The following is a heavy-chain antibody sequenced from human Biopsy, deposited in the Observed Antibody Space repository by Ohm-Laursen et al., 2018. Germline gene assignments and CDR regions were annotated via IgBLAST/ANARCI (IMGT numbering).Heavy chain of an antibody. D-gene: IGHD3-16*01. J-gene: IGHJ5*02. CDR1: GASINTGGYY. CDR3: GRESRPLNAVGGFDP. Sequence: SQTLSLTCSVSGASINTGGYYWSWIRQSPKKGLEWIGYIENSGSSYYNPSLKSRVTMSVDTSRNQSSLKLRSLTIADTAVYFCGRESRPLNAVGGFDPWGQGTLAIVSS. CDR2: IENSGSS. V-gene: IGHV4-31*03.